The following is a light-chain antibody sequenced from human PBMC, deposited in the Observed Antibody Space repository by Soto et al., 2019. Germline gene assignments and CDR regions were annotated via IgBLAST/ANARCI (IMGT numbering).Light chain of an antibody. J-gene: IGKJ1*01. Sequence: TLSLSPGDEATLSCKASQAVTSKFLAWYQQKPGQPPRLLILGASTRATGIPARISGSGSGTEFTLTISSLQSEDFAVYYCQQYNKWPQTFGQGTKVDIK. CDR3: QQYNKWPQT. CDR1: QAVTSKF. CDR2: GAS. V-gene: IGKV3-15*01.